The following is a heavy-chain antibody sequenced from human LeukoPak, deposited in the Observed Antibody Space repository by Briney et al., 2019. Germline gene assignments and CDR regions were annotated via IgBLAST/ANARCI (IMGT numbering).Heavy chain of an antibody. CDR1: GGSISSGGYY. CDR2: IHSSGST. CDR3: ARWYSSGWAFDY. Sequence: PSETLSLTCTVSGGSISSGGYYWSWIRQHPGKGLEWIGYIHSSGSTKYNPSLKSRVTISVDTSKNQFSLKLSSVTAADRAVYYCARWYSSGWAFDYWGQGTLVTVSS. V-gene: IGHV4-61*08. D-gene: IGHD6-19*01. J-gene: IGHJ4*02.